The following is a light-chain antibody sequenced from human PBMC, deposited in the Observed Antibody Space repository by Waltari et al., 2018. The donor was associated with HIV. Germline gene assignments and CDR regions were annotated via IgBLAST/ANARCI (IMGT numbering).Light chain of an antibody. CDR2: TNY. CDR3: ATWDDSRSAVV. Sequence: QSVLTQPPSASGTPGQKVTISCFGSSSTIGSHDVFWYQQPPGSAPKLLIHTNYQRPSGVPDRFSGSRSGTSASLAISGLRSEDEADYTCATWDDSRSAVVFGGGTKVNVL. CDR1: SSTIGSHD. J-gene: IGLJ2*01. V-gene: IGLV1-47*01.